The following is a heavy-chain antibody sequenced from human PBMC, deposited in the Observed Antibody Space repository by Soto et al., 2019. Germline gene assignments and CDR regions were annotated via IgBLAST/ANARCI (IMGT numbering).Heavy chain of an antibody. Sequence: EVQLVESGGGLVKPGGSLRLSCAASGFTFSSYSMNWVRQAPGKGLEWVSSISTSSIYIYYADSVKGRFTISRDDAKNSLYLQMHSLRAEDTAVYYCGNHEAADTFSDYYGMNVGGQGPTFTVSS. D-gene: IGHD6-13*01. V-gene: IGHV3-21*01. CDR2: ISTSSIYI. J-gene: IGHJ6*02. CDR1: GFTFSSYS. CDR3: GNHEAADTFSDYYGMNV.